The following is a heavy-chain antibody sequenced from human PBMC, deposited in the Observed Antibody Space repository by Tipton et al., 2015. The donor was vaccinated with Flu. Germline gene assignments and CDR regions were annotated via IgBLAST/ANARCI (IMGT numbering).Heavy chain of an antibody. CDR1: GYTFTDYY. V-gene: IGHV1-2*06. CDR3: SRDPVTYGDYGESFAV. D-gene: IGHD4/OR15-4a*01. CDR2: IHPNSGVT. J-gene: IGHJ3*01. Sequence: QLVQSGAEVKKPDTSVTVSCKAIGYTFTDYYIHWVRQAPGQGLEWMGRIHPNSGVTRIAQSFQGRVTMTKDTSVSTAYMEMRRLRSDDTAVYCCSRDPVTYGDYGESFAVWGQGTLVTVSS.